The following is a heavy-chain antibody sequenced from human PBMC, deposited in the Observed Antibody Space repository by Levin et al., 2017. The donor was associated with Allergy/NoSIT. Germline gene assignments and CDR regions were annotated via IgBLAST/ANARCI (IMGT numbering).Heavy chain of an antibody. D-gene: IGHD3-10*01. CDR3: ARSLWFGQYDAGY. J-gene: IGHJ4*02. Sequence: SVKVSCKASGGSFSNYGVSWVRQAPGQGLEWMGGIIPKFGTATSAQQFQDRVTITADESTNTAYMDLKSLRSEDTAMYYCARSLWFGQYDAGYWGQGTLVTVSS. CDR1: GGSFSNYG. CDR2: IIPKFGTA. V-gene: IGHV1-69*13.